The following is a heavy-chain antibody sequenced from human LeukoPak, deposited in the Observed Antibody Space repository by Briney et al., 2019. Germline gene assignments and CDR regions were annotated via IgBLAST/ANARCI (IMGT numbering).Heavy chain of an antibody. CDR1: GFTFSSYA. CDR3: ARDYGSGIDC. V-gene: IGHV3-23*01. J-gene: IGHJ4*02. D-gene: IGHD3-10*01. CDR2: ISGSGGST. Sequence: PGGSLRLSCAGSGFTFSSYAMSWVRQAPGQGLEWVSTISGSGGSTYYADSVKGRFTISRDNSKNTLSLQMNSLRAEDTAVYYCARDYGSGIDCWGQGTLVTVSS.